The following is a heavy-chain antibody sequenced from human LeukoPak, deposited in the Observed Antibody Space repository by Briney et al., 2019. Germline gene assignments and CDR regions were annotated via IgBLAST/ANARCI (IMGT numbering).Heavy chain of an antibody. Sequence: GGSLRLSCAASGFTFSSYWMHWVRQAPGKGLVWVSRISHDGSSTNSADSVKGRFTISRDNAKNSLYLQMNSLRAEDTAVYYCARDPPGNYYYYYMDVWGKGTTVTVSS. CDR2: ISHDGSST. J-gene: IGHJ6*03. CDR3: ARDPPGNYYYYYMDV. V-gene: IGHV3-74*01. D-gene: IGHD6-13*01. CDR1: GFTFSSYW.